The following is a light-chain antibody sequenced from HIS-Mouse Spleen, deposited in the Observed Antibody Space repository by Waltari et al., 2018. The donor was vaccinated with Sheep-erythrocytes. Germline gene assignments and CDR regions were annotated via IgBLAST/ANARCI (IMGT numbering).Light chain of an antibody. Sequence: DTAMTQSPLSLPVTPGEPASISCRSSQSLLHSNGYNYLDWYLQKPGQSPQPLIYLGSNRASGVPDRFSGSGSGTDFTMKISRVEAEDVGVYYCMQALQTPWTFGQGTKVEIK. V-gene: IGKV2-28*01. CDR2: LGS. CDR1: QSLLHSNGYNY. CDR3: MQALQTPWT. J-gene: IGKJ1*01.